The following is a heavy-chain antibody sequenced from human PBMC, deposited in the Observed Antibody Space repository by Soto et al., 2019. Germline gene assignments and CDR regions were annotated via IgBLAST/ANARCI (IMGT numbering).Heavy chain of an antibody. D-gene: IGHD2-15*01. Sequence: SETLSLTCTVSGGSISSSSYYWGWIRQPPGKGLEWIGSIYYSGSTYYNPSLKSRVTISVDTSKNQFSLKLSSVTAADTAVYYCTTSIDYCSGGSCPAGFDPWGQGTLVTVSS. CDR2: IYYSGST. CDR1: GGSISSSSYY. CDR3: TTSIDYCSGGSCPAGFDP. J-gene: IGHJ5*02. V-gene: IGHV4-39*01.